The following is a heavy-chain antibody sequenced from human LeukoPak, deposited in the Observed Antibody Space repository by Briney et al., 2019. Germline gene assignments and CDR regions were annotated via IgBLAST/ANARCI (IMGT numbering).Heavy chain of an antibody. V-gene: IGHV4-39*07. Sequence: PSQTLSLTCTVSGGSISSGSYYWSWIRQPPGKGLEWIGEINHSGSTNYNPSLKSRVTISVDTSKNQFSLKLSSVTAADTAVYYCAFQRWLQFDYWGQGTLVTVSS. CDR2: INHSGST. D-gene: IGHD5-24*01. CDR3: AFQRWLQFDY. CDR1: GGSISSGSYY. J-gene: IGHJ4*02.